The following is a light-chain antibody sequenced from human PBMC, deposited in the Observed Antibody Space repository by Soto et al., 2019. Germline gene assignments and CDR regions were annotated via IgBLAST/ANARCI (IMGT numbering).Light chain of an antibody. J-gene: IGLJ2*01. Sequence: QSALTQPASVSGSPGQSITISCTGTSSDVGGYDYVSWYQHHPGKAPKLMIYDVSNRPSGVSNRFSGSKSGNTASLTISGLQAEDEADYYCGSYTSSSPVFGGGTKLTVL. CDR1: SSDVGGYDY. CDR3: GSYTSSSPV. CDR2: DVS. V-gene: IGLV2-14*03.